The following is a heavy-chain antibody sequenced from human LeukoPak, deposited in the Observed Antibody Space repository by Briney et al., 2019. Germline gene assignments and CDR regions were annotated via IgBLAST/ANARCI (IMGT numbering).Heavy chain of an antibody. Sequence: SETLSLTCSVSGGSISSGDYYWSWFRQPPGKGLEWIGYIYNSGNTYYNPSLRSRVAISVDTSKNQFSLRLSSVTSADTAVYFCARTQTMTGAFDIWGQGTMVTVSS. J-gene: IGHJ3*02. CDR1: GGSISSGDYY. CDR2: IYNSGNT. V-gene: IGHV4-30-4*01. CDR3: ARTQTMTGAFDI. D-gene: IGHD1-14*01.